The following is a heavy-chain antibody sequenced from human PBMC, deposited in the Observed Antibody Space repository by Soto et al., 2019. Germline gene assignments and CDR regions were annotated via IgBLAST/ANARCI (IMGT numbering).Heavy chain of an antibody. J-gene: IGHJ4*02. V-gene: IGHV1-18*01. CDR1: GFTFTRYG. CDR3: ARDSPSSGLLGTNY. Sequence: QVPLVQSGAEVKKPGASVKVSCKASGFTFTRYGISWVRQAPGQGLEWMGWISAFNGDTKYAQRLQGRVSMTTDTSTDTAHIERRSLRSDDTAVYYCARDSPSSGLLGTNYWGQGTLVSVSS. CDR2: ISAFNGDT. D-gene: IGHD6-19*01.